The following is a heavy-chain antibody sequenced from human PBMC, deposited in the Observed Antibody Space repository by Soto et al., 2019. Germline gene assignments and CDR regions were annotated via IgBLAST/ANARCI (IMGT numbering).Heavy chain of an antibody. Sequence: QVQLQESGPGLVKPSGTLSLTCAVSGGSISSSHWWTWVRQSPGKGLEYIGEISHSGTSNSNPSLEIRVPLSVYKSNNHFSLTLTSVTAADTAVYYCARVVLTITRGAFDAWGQGTLVIVSS. CDR3: ARVVLTITRGAFDA. V-gene: IGHV4-4*02. CDR1: GGSISSSHW. D-gene: IGHD3-9*01. J-gene: IGHJ3*01. CDR2: ISHSGTS.